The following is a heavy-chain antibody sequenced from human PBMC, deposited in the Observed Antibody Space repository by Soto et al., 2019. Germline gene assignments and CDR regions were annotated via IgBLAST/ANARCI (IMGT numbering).Heavy chain of an antibody. Sequence: PSETLSLTCAVYGGSFSGYYWSWIRQPPGKGLEWIGEINHSGSTNYNPSLKSRVTISVDTSKNQFSLKLSSVTAADTAVYYCAREWLYYFDYWGQGTLVTVSS. D-gene: IGHD3-22*01. J-gene: IGHJ4*02. CDR3: AREWLYYFDY. V-gene: IGHV4-34*01. CDR2: INHSGST. CDR1: GGSFSGYY.